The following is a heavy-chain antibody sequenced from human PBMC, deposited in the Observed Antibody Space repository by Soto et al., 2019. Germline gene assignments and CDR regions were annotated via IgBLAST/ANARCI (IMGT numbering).Heavy chain of an antibody. CDR2: SIPIFGTA. J-gene: IGHJ5*02. D-gene: IGHD2-2*01. CDR1: GGTFSRYA. Sequence: SVKVSCKASGGTFSRYAISWVLQAPGQGLEWMGGSIPIFGTANYAQKFQGRGTITADESTSTAYMELSSLRSEDTAVYYCARDRRYCSSTSCYWFDPWGQGTLVTVSS. CDR3: ARDRRYCSSTSCYWFDP. V-gene: IGHV1-69*13.